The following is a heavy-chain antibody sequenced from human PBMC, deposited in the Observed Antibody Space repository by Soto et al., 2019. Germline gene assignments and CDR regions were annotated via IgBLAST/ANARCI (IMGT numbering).Heavy chain of an antibody. CDR1: GDSGTSNGW. Sequence: PSETLSLTCAVSGDSGTSNGWWSWFRQPPGKGLEWIGEAYHNGLTDYNPSLKSRVTMSVDTSKNEFSLKLTSLTAADTAIYYCARDAAVPGESDRFDYWGQGTLVTVSS. V-gene: IGHV4-4*02. CDR2: AYHNGLT. CDR3: ARDAAVPGESDRFDY. J-gene: IGHJ4*02. D-gene: IGHD6-19*01.